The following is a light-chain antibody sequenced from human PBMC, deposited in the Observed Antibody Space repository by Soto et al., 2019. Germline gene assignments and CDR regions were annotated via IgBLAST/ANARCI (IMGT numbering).Light chain of an antibody. V-gene: IGKV3-20*01. CDR3: QQYGRSPWK. CDR1: QSVSSSY. Sequence: EIVVTQSPGTLALSPGERATLSCRASQSVSSSYLAWYQQKPGQAPRLLIYGASSRATGIPDRFSGSGSGTDFTLTISRLEPEDFAVYYCQQYGRSPWKFGQGTKV. J-gene: IGKJ1*01. CDR2: GAS.